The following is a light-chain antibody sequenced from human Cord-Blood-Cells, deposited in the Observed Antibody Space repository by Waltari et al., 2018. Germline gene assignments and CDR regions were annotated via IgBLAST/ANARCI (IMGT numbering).Light chain of an antibody. CDR3: CSYAGSSTFV. J-gene: IGLJ1*01. CDR2: EGS. Sequence: QSALTQPASVSGSPGQSITISCTGTSRDVGSYNLVSWYQKHPGKAPKLLIYEGSKRRSGVSIRFSGSKSGNTASLTISGLQAEDEADYYCCSYAGSSTFVFGTGTKVTVL. CDR1: SRDVGSYNL. V-gene: IGLV2-23*01.